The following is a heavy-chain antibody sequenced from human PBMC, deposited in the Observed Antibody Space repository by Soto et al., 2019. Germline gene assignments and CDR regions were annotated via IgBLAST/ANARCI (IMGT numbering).Heavy chain of an antibody. D-gene: IGHD6-13*01. J-gene: IGHJ6*02. CDR1: GYTFTSYD. V-gene: IGHV1-2*04. CDR2: INPNSGNT. Sequence: ASVKVSCKASGYTFTSYDINWVRQATGQGLEWMGWINPNSGNTNYAQKFQGWVTMTRDTSISTAYMELSRLRSDDTAVYYCARVVIAAAGTSYYYYGMDVWGQGTTVTVSS. CDR3: ARVVIAAAGTSYYYYGMDV.